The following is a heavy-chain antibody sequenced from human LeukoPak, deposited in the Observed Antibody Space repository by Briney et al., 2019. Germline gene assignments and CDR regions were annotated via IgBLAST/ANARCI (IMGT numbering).Heavy chain of an antibody. V-gene: IGHV4-59*01. CDR3: ARGRYDYVWGSYQDDAFDI. CDR1: GGSISSYY. J-gene: IGHJ3*02. D-gene: IGHD3-16*02. Sequence: SETLSLTCTVSGGSISSYYWSWIRQPPGKGLEWIGYIYYSGSTNYNPSLKSRVTISVDTSKNQFSLKLSSVTAADTAVYYCARGRYDYVWGSYQDDAFDIWGQGTMVTVSS. CDR2: IYYSGST.